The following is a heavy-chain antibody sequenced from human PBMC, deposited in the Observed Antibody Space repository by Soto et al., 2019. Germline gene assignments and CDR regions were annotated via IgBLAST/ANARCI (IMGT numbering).Heavy chain of an antibody. CDR2: IYYSGST. Sequence: SETLSLTCTVSGGSISSYYWSWIRQPPGKGLEWIGYIYYSGSTNYNPSLKSRVTISVDTSKNQFSLKLSSVTAADTAVYYCARATGTTPTFDYWGQGTLVTVSS. CDR3: ARATGTTPTFDY. V-gene: IGHV4-59*08. CDR1: GGSISSYY. D-gene: IGHD1-1*01. J-gene: IGHJ4*02.